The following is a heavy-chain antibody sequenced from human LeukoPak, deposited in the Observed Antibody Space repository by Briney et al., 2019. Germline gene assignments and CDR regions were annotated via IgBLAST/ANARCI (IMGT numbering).Heavy chain of an antibody. V-gene: IGHV4-61*01. Sequence: SETLSLTCTVSGGSVSSGSYYWSWIRQPPGKGLEWIGFIYYSGSTNYNPSLKRRVSISVDTSKNQFSLNLSSVTAADTAVYYCARQVRSGYSVGYWGQGTLVTVSS. CDR3: ARQVRSGYSVGY. CDR1: GGSVSSGSYY. CDR2: IYYSGST. J-gene: IGHJ4*02. D-gene: IGHD5-12*01.